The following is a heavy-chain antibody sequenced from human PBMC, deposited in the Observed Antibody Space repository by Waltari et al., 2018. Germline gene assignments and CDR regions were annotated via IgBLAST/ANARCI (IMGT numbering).Heavy chain of an antibody. CDR3: AREQQLGWFDP. CDR1: GFTVSSNY. V-gene: IGHV3-53*01. Sequence: EVQLVESGGGLIQPGGSLRLSCAASGFTVSSNYMSWVRQAPGKGLDGCSVIYSGGSTYYADSLKGRFTISRDNSKNTLYLQMNSLRAEDTAVYYCAREQQLGWFDPWGQGTLVTVSS. D-gene: IGHD6-13*01. CDR2: IYSGGST. J-gene: IGHJ5*02.